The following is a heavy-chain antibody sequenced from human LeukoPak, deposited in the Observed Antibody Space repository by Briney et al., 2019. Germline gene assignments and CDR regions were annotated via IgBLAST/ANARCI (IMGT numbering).Heavy chain of an antibody. CDR2: INHSGST. CDR1: GGSFSGYY. Sequence: SETLSLTCAVYGGSFSGYYWSWIRQPPGKGLEWIGEINHSGSTNYNPSLKSRVTISVDTSKNQFSLKLSSVTAADTAVYYCARERRITMIVVVITTQYYFDYWGQGTLVTVS. V-gene: IGHV4-34*01. J-gene: IGHJ4*02. CDR3: ARERRITMIVVVITTQYYFDY. D-gene: IGHD3-22*01.